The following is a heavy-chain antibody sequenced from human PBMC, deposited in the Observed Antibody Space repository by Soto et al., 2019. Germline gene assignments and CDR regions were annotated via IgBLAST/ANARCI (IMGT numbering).Heavy chain of an antibody. CDR3: ARQVGATKGGGLDY. D-gene: IGHD1-26*01. Sequence: QLQLQESGPGLVKPSETLSLTCTVSGGSISSSSYYWGWIRQPPGKGLEWIGSIYYSGSTYYNPSLKRRVTISVDTSKNQFSLKLSSVTAADTAVYYCARQVGATKGGGLDYWGQGTLVTVSS. CDR1: GGSISSSSYY. J-gene: IGHJ4*02. V-gene: IGHV4-39*01. CDR2: IYYSGST.